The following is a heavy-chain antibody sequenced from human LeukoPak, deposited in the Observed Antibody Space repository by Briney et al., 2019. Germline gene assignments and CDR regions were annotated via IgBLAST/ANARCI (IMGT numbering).Heavy chain of an antibody. CDR2: ISSSSSYI. J-gene: IGHJ6*03. CDR1: GFTFSSFA. D-gene: IGHD3-10*01. V-gene: IGHV3-21*01. CDR3: ARDGGLWFGELRDMDV. Sequence: GGSLRLSCAASGFTFSSFAISWVRQGPGKGLEWVSSISSSSSYIYYADSVKGRFTISRDNAKNSLYLQMNSLRAEDTAVYYCARDGGLWFGELRDMDVWGKGTTVTVSS.